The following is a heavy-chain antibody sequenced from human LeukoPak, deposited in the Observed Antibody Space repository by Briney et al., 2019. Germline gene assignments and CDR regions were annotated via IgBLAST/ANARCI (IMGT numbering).Heavy chain of an antibody. V-gene: IGHV5-51*01. Sequence: GESLKISCKGLGYSFTSYWIGWARQMPGKGLEWMGISNPGNSDTRYSPSFQGQVTISADKSLSTASLQWSSLKASDTAMYYCARRPGLTHGFDLWGQGTMVTVSS. CDR2: SNPGNSDT. J-gene: IGHJ3*01. CDR1: GYSFTSYW. D-gene: IGHD3-10*01. CDR3: ARRPGLTHGFDL.